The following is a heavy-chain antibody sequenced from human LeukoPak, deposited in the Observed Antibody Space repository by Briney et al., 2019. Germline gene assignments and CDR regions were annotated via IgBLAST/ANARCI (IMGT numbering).Heavy chain of an antibody. Sequence: SETLSLTCTVSGGSISSYYWTWIRQPPGKGLEWIGSVYYTGASYYNPSLKSRVTISIDTSKNHFSLNLTSVTAADTAVYYCARGAPPQNWGQGALVTVSS. CDR1: GGSISSYY. J-gene: IGHJ4*02. V-gene: IGHV4-59*12. CDR2: VYYTGAS. CDR3: ARGAPPQN.